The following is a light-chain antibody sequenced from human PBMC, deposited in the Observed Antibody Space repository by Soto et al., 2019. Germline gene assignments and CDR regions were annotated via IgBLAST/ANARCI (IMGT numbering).Light chain of an antibody. CDR1: SSDIGSYNY. Sequence: QSVLTQPAAVSGSPGQSITVSCTGTSSDIGSYNYVSWYQQHPGKVPKLIIYEVTNRPSGVSNRFSGSKSGNTASLTISGLQAEDAADYYFASFTTTSTRVFGIAPNVTVL. CDR2: EVT. J-gene: IGLJ1*01. V-gene: IGLV2-14*01. CDR3: ASFTTTSTRV.